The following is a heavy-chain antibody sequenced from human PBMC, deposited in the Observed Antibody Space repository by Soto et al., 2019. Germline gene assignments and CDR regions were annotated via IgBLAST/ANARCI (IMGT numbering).Heavy chain of an antibody. CDR2: IIPIFGTA. J-gene: IGHJ6*02. V-gene: IGHV1-69*12. Sequence: QVQLVQSGAEVKKPGSSVKVSCKASGGTFSSYAISWVRQAPGQGLEWMGGIIPIFGTANYAQKFQGRVTITADESTSTAYMELISLRSEDTAVYYCARDRGAYYYDSSGYGHPRGYYYGMDVWGQGTTVTVSS. CDR3: ARDRGAYYYDSSGYGHPRGYYYGMDV. CDR1: GGTFSSYA. D-gene: IGHD3-22*01.